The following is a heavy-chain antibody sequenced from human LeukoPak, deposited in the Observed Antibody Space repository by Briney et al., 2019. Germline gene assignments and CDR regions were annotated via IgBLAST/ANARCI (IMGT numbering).Heavy chain of an antibody. V-gene: IGHV3-72*01. D-gene: IGHD1-26*01. J-gene: IGHJ4*02. Sequence: GGSLRLSCAASGFTFSDHYMDWVRQAPGKGLEWVGRTRNKANSYTTEYAASVKGRFTISRDDSKNSLYLQMNSLKTEDTAVYYCATHAAVSYSGSPNSYWGQGTLVTVSS. CDR3: ATHAAVSYSGSPNSY. CDR2: TRNKANSYTT. CDR1: GFTFSDHY.